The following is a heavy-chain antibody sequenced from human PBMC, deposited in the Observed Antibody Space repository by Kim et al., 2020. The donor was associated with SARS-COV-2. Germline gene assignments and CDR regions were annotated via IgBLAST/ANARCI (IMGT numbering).Heavy chain of an antibody. V-gene: IGHV3-30-3*01. D-gene: IGHD6-13*01. CDR1: GFTFSSYA. CDR2: ISYDGSNK. J-gene: IGHJ4*02. Sequence: GGSLRLSCAASGFTFSSYAMHWVRQAPGKGLEWVAVISYDGSNKYYADSVKGRFTISRDNSKNTLYLQMNSLRAEDTAVYYCASLTFPVAAANWGQGTLVTVSS. CDR3: ASLTFPVAAAN.